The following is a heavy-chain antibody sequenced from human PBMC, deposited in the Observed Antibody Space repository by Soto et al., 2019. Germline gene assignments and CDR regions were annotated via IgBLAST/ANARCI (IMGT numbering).Heavy chain of an antibody. Sequence: SSETLSLTCAVSGGSISSSVWWSWVRQPPGKGLEWIGEIYHSGTTSYNPSLRSRVTISVDTSKNQFSLKVTSVTAADTAVYYCASRTGWAQSSFYFDYWGKGTLVTVDS. CDR3: ASRTGWAQSSFYFDY. CDR2: IYHSGTT. V-gene: IGHV4-4*02. CDR1: GGSISSSVW. J-gene: IGHJ4*02. D-gene: IGHD3-9*01.